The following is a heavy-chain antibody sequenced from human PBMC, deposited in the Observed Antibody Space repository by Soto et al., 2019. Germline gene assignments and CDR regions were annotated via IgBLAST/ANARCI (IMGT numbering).Heavy chain of an antibody. CDR1: GFTFSSYG. CDR3: ARVRTPWAAAGIANYYGMDV. J-gene: IGHJ6*02. Sequence: QVQLVESGGGVVQPGRSLRLSCAASGFTFSSYGMHWVRQAPGKGLEWVAVIWYDGSNKYYADSVKGRFTISRDNSKNTLYLQMNSLRAEDTAVYYCARVRTPWAAAGIANYYGMDVWGQGTTVTVSS. CDR2: IWYDGSNK. D-gene: IGHD6-13*01. V-gene: IGHV3-33*01.